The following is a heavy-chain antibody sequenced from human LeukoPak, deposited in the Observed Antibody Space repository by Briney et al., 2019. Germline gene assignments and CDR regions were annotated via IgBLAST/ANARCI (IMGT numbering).Heavy chain of an antibody. V-gene: IGHV1-69*13. CDR1: GGTFSSYA. J-gene: IGHJ4*02. CDR2: IIPIFGTA. D-gene: IGHD2-2*01. CDR3: AGERGIVAVPAAIFAPTWGARGTFDY. Sequence: ASVKVSCKASGGTFSSYAISWVRQAPGQGLEWMGGIIPIFGTANYAQKFQGRVTITADESTSTAYMELSSLRSEDTAVYYCAGERGIVAVPAAIFAPTWGARGTFDYWGQGTLVTVSS.